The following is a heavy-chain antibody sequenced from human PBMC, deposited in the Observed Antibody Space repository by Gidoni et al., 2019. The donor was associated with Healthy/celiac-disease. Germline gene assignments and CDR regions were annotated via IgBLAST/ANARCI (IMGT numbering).Heavy chain of an antibody. CDR3: TTDLYCSSTSCYDGGFDY. V-gene: IGHV3-15*01. J-gene: IGHJ4*02. D-gene: IGHD2-2*01. CDR1: GFTFSNAW. CDR2: IKSKTDGGTT. Sequence: EVQLVESGGGLVKPGGSLRLSCAASGFTFSNAWMSWVRQAPGKGLEWVGRIKSKTDGGTTDYAAPVKGRFTISRDDSKNTLYLQMNSLKTEDTAVYYCTTDLYCSSTSCYDGGFDYWGQGTLVTVSS.